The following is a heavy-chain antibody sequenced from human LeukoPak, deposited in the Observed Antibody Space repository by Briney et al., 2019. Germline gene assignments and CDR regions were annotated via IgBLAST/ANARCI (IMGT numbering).Heavy chain of an antibody. J-gene: IGHJ4*02. CDR3: ARVRGSTADY. V-gene: IGHV4-59*01. D-gene: IGHD3-16*01. CDR2: IYSSGST. CDR1: GGSISSYY. Sequence: SETLSLTCTVSGGSISSYYWSWIRQPPGKGLEWIGYIYSSGSTNYNPSLKSRVTISVDTSKNQFSLKLSSVTAADTGVYYCARVRGSTADYWGQGTLVTVSS.